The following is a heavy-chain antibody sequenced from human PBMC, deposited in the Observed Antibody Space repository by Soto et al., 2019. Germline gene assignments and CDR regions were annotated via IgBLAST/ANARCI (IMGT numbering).Heavy chain of an antibody. J-gene: IGHJ4*02. CDR1: GGSISSGGYS. CDR3: ARGQVVAAQH. D-gene: IGHD2-15*01. CDR2: IYHSGST. Sequence: QLQLQESGSGLVKPSQTLSLTCAVSGGSISSGGYSWIWIRQPPGKGLEWIGYIYHSGSTYYHPSLKSRVTIAGDRSKNQFTPKLSPVTAADTAVYYCARGQVVAAQHCGQGTLVTVSS. V-gene: IGHV4-30-2*01.